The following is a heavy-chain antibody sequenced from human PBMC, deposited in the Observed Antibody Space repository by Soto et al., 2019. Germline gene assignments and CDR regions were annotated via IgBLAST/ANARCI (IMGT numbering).Heavy chain of an antibody. D-gene: IGHD3-10*01. CDR1: GFTFSSYA. CDR2: ISGSGGST. J-gene: IGHJ6*02. Sequence: EVQVLESGGGLVQPGGSLRLSCAASGFTFSSYAMSWVRQAPGKGLEWVSAISGSGGSTYHADSVRGRFTISRDNSKNTLYLQMNSLRAEDTAVYYCAKDPSHGSGSYYYYYYGMDVWGQGTTVTVSS. V-gene: IGHV3-23*01. CDR3: AKDPSHGSGSYYYYYYGMDV.